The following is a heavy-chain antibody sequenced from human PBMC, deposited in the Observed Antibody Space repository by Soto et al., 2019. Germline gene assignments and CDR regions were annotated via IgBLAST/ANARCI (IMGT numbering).Heavy chain of an antibody. CDR2: IYYSGST. J-gene: IGHJ5*02. Sequence: PSETLSLTCTVSGGSISSGDYYWSWIRQPPGKGLEWIGYIYYSGSTHYNPSLKSRVTISVDTSKNQFSLKLSSVTAADTAVYYFARERPDGARLDPCGQGTLVTVSS. D-gene: IGHD6-6*01. CDR1: GGSISSGDYY. CDR3: ARERPDGARLDP. V-gene: IGHV4-30-4*01.